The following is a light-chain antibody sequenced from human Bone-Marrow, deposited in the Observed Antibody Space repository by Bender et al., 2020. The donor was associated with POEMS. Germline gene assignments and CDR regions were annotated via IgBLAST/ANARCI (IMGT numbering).Light chain of an antibody. CDR3: SSYTSSSTWV. CDR1: SSNTGSGYD. J-gene: IGLJ3*02. V-gene: IGLV1-40*01. CDR2: GYN. Sequence: QSVLTQPPSVSAAPGQKVTLSCTGSSSNTGSGYDINWYQHLPGTAPKLLIYGYNNRPSGVPDRFSGSKSGTSASLAITGLQAEDEGDYYCSSYTSSSTWVFGGGTKLTVL.